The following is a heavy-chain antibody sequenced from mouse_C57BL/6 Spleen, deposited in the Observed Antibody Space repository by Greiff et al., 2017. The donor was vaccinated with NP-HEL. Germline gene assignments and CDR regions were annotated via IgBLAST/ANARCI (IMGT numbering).Heavy chain of an antibody. CDR2: IDPEDGET. D-gene: IGHD2-4*01. CDR1: GFNIKDYY. Sequence: VQLKQSGAELVKPGASVKLSCTASGFNIKDYYLHWVKQRTEQGLEWIGRIDPEDGETKYAPKFQGKATITADTSSSTAYLQLSSLTSEDTAVYYCARSRIYYDYLYYFDYWGQGTTLTVSA. CDR3: ARSRIYYDYLYYFDY. V-gene: IGHV14-2*01. J-gene: IGHJ2*01.